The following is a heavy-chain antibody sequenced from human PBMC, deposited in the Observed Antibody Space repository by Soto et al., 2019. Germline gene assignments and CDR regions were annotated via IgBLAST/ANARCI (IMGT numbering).Heavy chain of an antibody. D-gene: IGHD2-21*01. J-gene: IGHJ4*02. CDR2: INHSGST. Sequence: QVQLQQWGAGLLKPSETLSLTCAVYGGSFSGYYWTWIRQPPGTGLEWIGEINHSGSTNYNPSLKSRVTISVDTSKNQFSLKLTSVTAADTAVYYCARDKIPGVLDYWGQGTLVTVSS. CDR1: GGSFSGYY. CDR3: ARDKIPGVLDY. V-gene: IGHV4-34*01.